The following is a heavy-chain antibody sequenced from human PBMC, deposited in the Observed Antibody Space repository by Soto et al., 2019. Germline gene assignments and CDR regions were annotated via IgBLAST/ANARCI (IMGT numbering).Heavy chain of an antibody. CDR1: GGSFSGYY. V-gene: IGHV4-34*01. Sequence: SETLSLTCAVYGGSFSGYYWSWIRQPPGKGLEWIGEINHSGSTNYNPSLKSRVTISVDTSKNQFSLKLSSVTAADTAVYYCARDNGLRYFGWLPHRAPKYYYYGMDVWGQGTTVTVSS. D-gene: IGHD3-9*01. CDR2: INHSGST. CDR3: ARDNGLRYFGWLPHRAPKYYYYGMDV. J-gene: IGHJ6*02.